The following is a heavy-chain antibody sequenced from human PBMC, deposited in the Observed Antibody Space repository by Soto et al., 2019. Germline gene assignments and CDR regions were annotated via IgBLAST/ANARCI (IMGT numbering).Heavy chain of an antibody. CDR2: INHSGST. Sequence: QVQLQQWGAGLLKPSETLSLTCAIYGGSFSGYYWSWIRQPPGKGLEWIGEINHSGSTNYNPSLKSRVTISVATSKNQFSLKLSSVTAADTAVYYCARASYSSSWYFKGGWRYFQHWGQGTLVTVSS. D-gene: IGHD6-13*01. CDR1: GGSFSGYY. V-gene: IGHV4-34*01. J-gene: IGHJ1*01. CDR3: ARASYSSSWYFKGGWRYFQH.